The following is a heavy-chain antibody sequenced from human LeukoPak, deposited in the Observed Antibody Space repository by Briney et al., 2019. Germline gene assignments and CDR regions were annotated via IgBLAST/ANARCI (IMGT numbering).Heavy chain of an antibody. Sequence: PSETLSLTCAVYGGSFSGYYWSWIRQPPGKGLEWIGEINHSGSTNYNPSLKSRVTISVDTSKNQFSLKLSSVTAADTAVYYCARVSGVVISSWFDPWGQGTLVTVSS. CDR2: INHSGST. J-gene: IGHJ5*02. D-gene: IGHD3-3*01. CDR3: ARVSGVVISSWFDP. V-gene: IGHV4-34*01. CDR1: GGSFSGYY.